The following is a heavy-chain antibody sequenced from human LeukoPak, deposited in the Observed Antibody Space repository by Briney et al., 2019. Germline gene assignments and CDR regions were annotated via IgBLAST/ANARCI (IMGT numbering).Heavy chain of an antibody. CDR3: ARDQIGVAAAAY. CDR1: GYTFTNFV. Sequence: ASVKASCKASGYTFTNFVIHWVRQAPGQRLEWIGWINPSNDDTKYSQKFQGRVTITRDTSASTAYMELSSLRSEDTALYYCARDQIGVAAAAYWGQGTLVTVSS. D-gene: IGHD6-13*01. J-gene: IGHJ4*02. CDR2: INPSNDDT. V-gene: IGHV1-3*01.